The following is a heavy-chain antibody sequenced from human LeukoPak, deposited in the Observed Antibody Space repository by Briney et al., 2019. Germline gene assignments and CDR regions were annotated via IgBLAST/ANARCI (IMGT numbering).Heavy chain of an antibody. CDR3: ARNDYNFDY. CDR1: GFTFSSYE. D-gene: IGHD3-16*01. Sequence: GGSLRLSCAASGFTFSSYEMNWVRQAPGKGLEWVSYISSSGSTIYYADSVQGRFTISRDNAKNSLYLQMSSLRAEDTAVYYCARNDYNFDYWGQGTLVAVSS. J-gene: IGHJ4*02. V-gene: IGHV3-48*03. CDR2: ISSSGSTI.